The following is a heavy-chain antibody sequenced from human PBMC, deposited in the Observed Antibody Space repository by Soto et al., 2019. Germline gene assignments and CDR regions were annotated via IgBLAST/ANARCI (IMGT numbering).Heavy chain of an antibody. Sequence: QVQLVESGGGVVQPGTSLRLSCVVSGFTLRSYTMHWVRQAPGKGLEWVAVLASDEATKYYAESVEGRSTIYRDTSKNTLILQLYSLTYDDTTVYYCARGVVKGLGSLPRLFDHWGQGALVTVSS. CDR1: GFTLRSYT. CDR2: LASDEATK. CDR3: ARGVVKGLGSLPRLFDH. V-gene: IGHV3-30-3*01. J-gene: IGHJ4*02. D-gene: IGHD2-15*01.